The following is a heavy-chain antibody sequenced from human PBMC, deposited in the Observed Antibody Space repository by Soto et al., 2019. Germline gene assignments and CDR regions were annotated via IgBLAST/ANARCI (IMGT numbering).Heavy chain of an antibody. J-gene: IGHJ5*02. CDR3: DGGGGWVTDR. Sequence: EVQLVESGGGLVQPGGSLRLSCATSGFTFSSYWMNWVRQAPGKGLEWVANIKQDGSQKYYVDSVKGRFTISRDNAKNSLYVQMNSLRDEDTDVYYCDGGGGWVTDRWVQGTLVTVSS. D-gene: IGHD2-21*02. V-gene: IGHV3-7*01. CDR2: IKQDGSQK. CDR1: GFTFSSYW.